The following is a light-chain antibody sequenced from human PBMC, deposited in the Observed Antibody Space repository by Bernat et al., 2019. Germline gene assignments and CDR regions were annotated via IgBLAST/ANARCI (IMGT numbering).Light chain of an antibody. CDR1: SSDVGSYNL. CDR2: EVS. V-gene: IGLV2-23*02. CDR3: CSYAGSSTFVV. J-gene: IGLJ3*02. Sequence: QSALTQPASVSGSPGQSLTISCTGTSSDVGSYNLVSWYQQHPGKAPKLMIYEVSKRPSGVSNRFSGSKSGNTASLTISGLQAEDEAAYYCCSYAGSSTFVVFGGGTKLTVL.